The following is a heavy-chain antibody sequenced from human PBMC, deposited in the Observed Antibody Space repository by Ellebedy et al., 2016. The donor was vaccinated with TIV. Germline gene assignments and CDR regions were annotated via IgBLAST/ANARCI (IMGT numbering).Heavy chain of an antibody. Sequence: MPGGSLRLSCAVSGDSISSGNWWSWVRQPPGKGLEWIGEVYHTGSTYYNPSLKSRVAISVDTSKNQFSLKLSSVTAADTAVYYCARGDPRDRSGPGYWGQGTLVTVSS. J-gene: IGHJ4*02. V-gene: IGHV4-4*02. CDR3: ARGDPRDRSGPGY. CDR1: GDSISSGNW. CDR2: VYHTGST. D-gene: IGHD3-22*01.